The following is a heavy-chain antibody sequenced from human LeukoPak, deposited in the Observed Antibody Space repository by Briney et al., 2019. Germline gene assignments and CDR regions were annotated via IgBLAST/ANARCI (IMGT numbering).Heavy chain of an antibody. CDR2: INHSGST. V-gene: IGHV4-34*01. J-gene: IGHJ4*02. CDR1: GGSFSGYY. D-gene: IGHD3-10*01. CDR3: ARGGPYYYGSGRRCYFDY. Sequence: PSETLSLTCAVYGGSFSGYYWSWIRQPPGKGLEWIGEINHSGSTNYNPSLKSRVTISVDTSKNQFSLKLSSVTAADTAVYYCARGGPYYYGSGRRCYFDYWGQGTLVTVSS.